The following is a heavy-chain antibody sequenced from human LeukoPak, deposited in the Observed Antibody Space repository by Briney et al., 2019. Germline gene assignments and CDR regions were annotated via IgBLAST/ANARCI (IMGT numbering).Heavy chain of an antibody. D-gene: IGHD2-2*01. CDR3: ASAVPAAASFDY. CDR2: ISSSGSTI. CDR1: GFTFSDYY. Sequence: PGGSLRLSCAASGFTFSDYYMSWIRQAPGKRLEWVSYISSSGSTIYYADSVKGRFTISRDNAKNSLYLQMNSLRAEDTAVYYCASAVPAAASFDYWGQGTLVTVSS. V-gene: IGHV3-11*04. J-gene: IGHJ4*02.